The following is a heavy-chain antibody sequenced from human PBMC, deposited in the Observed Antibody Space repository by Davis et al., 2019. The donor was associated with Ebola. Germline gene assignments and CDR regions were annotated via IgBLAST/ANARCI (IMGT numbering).Heavy chain of an antibody. V-gene: IGHV1-46*01. D-gene: IGHD2-15*01. CDR1: GYTFTSYY. Sequence: ASVKVSCKASGYTFTSYYMHWVRQAPGQGLEWMGIINPSGGSTSYAQKFQGRVTMTRDTSTSTVYMELSSLRSEDTAVYYCAPDIVVGIDWFDPWGQGTLVTVSS. J-gene: IGHJ5*02. CDR2: INPSGGST. CDR3: APDIVVGIDWFDP.